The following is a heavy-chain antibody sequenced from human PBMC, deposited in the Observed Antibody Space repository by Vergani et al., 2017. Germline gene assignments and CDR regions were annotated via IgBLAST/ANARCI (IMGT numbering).Heavy chain of an antibody. J-gene: IGHJ4*02. D-gene: IGHD4-23*01. CDR3: AVEIYDYGGSRDFDY. CDR1: GFNFGEYG. V-gene: IGHV3-49*04. Sequence: EVQLVESGGDLVQPGRSLRLSCQTSGFNFGEYGVSWVRQAPGKGLEWIGFIRSKTYGATTEYAASVRGRFTISRDDSKCIAYLQMSSLKKEDTAVYRCAVEIYDYGGSRDFDYWGQGTLVVVSS. CDR2: IRSKTYGATT.